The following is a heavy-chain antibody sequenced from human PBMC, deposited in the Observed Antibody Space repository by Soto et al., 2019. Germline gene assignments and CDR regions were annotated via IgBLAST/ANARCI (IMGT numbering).Heavy chain of an antibody. Sequence: SETLSFTCGVSVYSISSGDYWVWIRRAPGKGLEWIGSIYHSGTTYYNPSLQSRVTISVETSKNQFSLKMNFVTAADTAMYYCARKSITASRYFHYWGPGILVT. CDR2: IYHSGTT. CDR3: ARKSITASRYFHY. V-gene: IGHV4-38-2*01. D-gene: IGHD6-6*01. J-gene: IGHJ4*02. CDR1: VYSISSGDY.